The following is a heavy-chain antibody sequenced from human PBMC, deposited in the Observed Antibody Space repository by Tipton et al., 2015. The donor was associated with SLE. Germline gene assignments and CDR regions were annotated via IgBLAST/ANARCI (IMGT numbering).Heavy chain of an antibody. CDR2: INHSGST. CDR3: ARVVTGTWGY. D-gene: IGHD1-7*01. CDR1: GGSFSGYY. V-gene: IGHV4-34*01. J-gene: IGHJ4*02. Sequence: TLSLTCAVYGGSFSGYYWSWIRQPPGKGLEWIGEINHSGSTNYNPSLKSRVTISVDTSKNQFSLKVSSVTAADTAVYYCARVVTGTWGYWGQGTLVTVSS.